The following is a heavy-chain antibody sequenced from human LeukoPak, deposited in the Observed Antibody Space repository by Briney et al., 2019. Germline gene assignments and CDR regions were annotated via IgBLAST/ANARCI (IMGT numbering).Heavy chain of an antibody. V-gene: IGHV3-30*02. CDR3: AKEWWSSSSPLHFDY. D-gene: IGHD6-6*01. CDR1: GFTFSNYG. Sequence: GGSLRLSCAASGFTFSNYGMHWVRQAPGKGLEWVAFIRNDGSTKYYADSVKGRFTISRDNSKNTLYLQMNSLRAEDTALYYCAKEWWSSSSPLHFDYWGQGSLVTVSS. CDR2: IRNDGSTK. J-gene: IGHJ4*02.